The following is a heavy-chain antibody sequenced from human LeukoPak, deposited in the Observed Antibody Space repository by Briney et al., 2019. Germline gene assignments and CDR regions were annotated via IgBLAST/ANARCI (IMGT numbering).Heavy chain of an antibody. Sequence: PSETLSLTCTVSGGSISSSSYYWGWIRQPPGKGLEWIGSIYYSGSTYYNPSLKSRVTISVDTSKNQFSLKLSSVTAADTAVYYCARHSSGSSIYNWFDPWGQGTLVTVSS. CDR2: IYYSGST. CDR1: GGSISSSSYY. J-gene: IGHJ5*02. CDR3: ARHSSGSSIYNWFDP. V-gene: IGHV4-39*01. D-gene: IGHD3-10*01.